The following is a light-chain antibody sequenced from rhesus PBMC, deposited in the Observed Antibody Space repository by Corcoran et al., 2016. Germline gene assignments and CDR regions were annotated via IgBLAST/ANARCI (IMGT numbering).Light chain of an antibody. V-gene: IGLV2-32*01. CDR1: SSDIGGYNY. CDR3: CSYAGSDTFV. CDR2: EVS. J-gene: IGLJ6*01. Sequence: QAALTQPRSVSGSPGQSVTISCTGTSSDIGGYNYVSWYQQHPGTAPKLMIYEVSKRPSGVSDRFSGSKSGNTASLTISGLQAEDEADYYCCSYAGSDTFVFGGGTKLTVL.